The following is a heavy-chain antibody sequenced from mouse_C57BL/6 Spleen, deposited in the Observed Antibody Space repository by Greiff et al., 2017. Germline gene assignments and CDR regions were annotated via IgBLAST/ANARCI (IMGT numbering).Heavy chain of an antibody. CDR3: ARYNYDYPLPG. CDR2: LNPSSGYT. V-gene: IGHV1-7*01. Sequence: QVQLQQSGAELAKPGASVKLSCKASGYTFTSYWMHWVKQRPGQGLEWIGYLNPSSGYTKYNQKFKDKATLTADKSSSTAYMQLSSLTYEDSAVYYCARYNYDYPLPGWGQGTLVTVSA. CDR1: GYTFTSYW. D-gene: IGHD2-4*01. J-gene: IGHJ3*01.